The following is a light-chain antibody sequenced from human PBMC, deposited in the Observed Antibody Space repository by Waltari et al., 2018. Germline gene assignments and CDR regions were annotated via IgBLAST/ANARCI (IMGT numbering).Light chain of an antibody. Sequence: QSALTQPASVSGSPGQSIPLSCTGTSSDVGGYNYVSWYQQHPGKAPKLMIYEVSNRPSGVSNRFSGSKSGNTASLTISGLQPEDEADYYCSSYASTITVVFGGGTKLTVL. CDR1: SSDVGGYNY. CDR2: EVS. V-gene: IGLV2-14*01. CDR3: SSYASTITVV. J-gene: IGLJ2*01.